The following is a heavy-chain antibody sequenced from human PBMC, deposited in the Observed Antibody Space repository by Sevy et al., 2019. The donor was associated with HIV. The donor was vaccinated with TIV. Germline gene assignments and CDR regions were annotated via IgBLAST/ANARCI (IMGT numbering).Heavy chain of an antibody. CDR1: GFSFRNYG. Sequence: GGSLRPSCAASGFSFRNYGMHWVRQAPGKGLEWVAFISNDGSNKYYADSVKGRFTISRDNSQNTLYLQVNNLRADDTAVFYCAKNIWTGYYVPHGYWGQGTLVTVSS. D-gene: IGHD3-9*01. CDR3: AKNIWTGYYVPHGY. J-gene: IGHJ4*02. CDR2: ISNDGSNK. V-gene: IGHV3-30*02.